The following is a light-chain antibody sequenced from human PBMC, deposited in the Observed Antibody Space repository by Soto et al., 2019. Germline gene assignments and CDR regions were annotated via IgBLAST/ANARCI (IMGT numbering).Light chain of an antibody. CDR3: QQYNNWPRT. CDR2: GTS. Sequence: TVMTQSPATLSVSPGETATLSCRASQSFTSSLAWYQQKPGQAPRLLIYGTSTRATGIPARFSGSGSETEFTLTISNLQSEDFAVYYCQQYNNWPRTFGQGTKVDIK. J-gene: IGKJ1*01. V-gene: IGKV3-15*01. CDR1: QSFTSS.